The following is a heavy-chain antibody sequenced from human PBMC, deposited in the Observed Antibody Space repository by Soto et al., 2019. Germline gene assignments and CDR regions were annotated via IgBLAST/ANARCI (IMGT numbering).Heavy chain of an antibody. CDR1: GFSFTNYW. CDR3: ARDTSMTVAGQNIWHVHP. CDR2: INPSGHRT. D-gene: IGHD6-19*01. V-gene: IGHV1-46*01. J-gene: IGHJ2*01. Sequence: SVKVPRKASGFSFTNYWMHWVRQAPGQGLEWMGVINPSGHRTDYAQKYQGRVIMTRDTSTSTVYMDLSSLRSEDTAIYYWARDTSMTVAGQNIWHVHPWGSGTLVT.